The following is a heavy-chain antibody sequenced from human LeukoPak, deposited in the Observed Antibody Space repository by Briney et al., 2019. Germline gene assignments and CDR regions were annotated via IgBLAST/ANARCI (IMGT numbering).Heavy chain of an antibody. Sequence: PSETLSLTCLVSGGSISIYYWSWIRQPPGKGLEWIGYIYYSGSTNYNPSLKSRVTISVDTSKNQFSLKLSSVTAADTAVYYCASTSGWDYWGQGTLVTVSS. CDR1: GGSISIYY. D-gene: IGHD2-15*01. CDR3: ASTSGWDY. CDR2: IYYSGST. V-gene: IGHV4-59*08. J-gene: IGHJ4*02.